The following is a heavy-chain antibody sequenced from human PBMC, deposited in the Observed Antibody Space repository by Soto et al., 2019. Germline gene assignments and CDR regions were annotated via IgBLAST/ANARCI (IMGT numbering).Heavy chain of an antibody. Sequence: EVQLLESGGGVVQPGGSLRLSCAASGFTFSNYAMSWVRQTPGKGLEWVSTISGGGGNTYYPDSVKGRFTISRDNSKDTVYLQMNSLRAEDTAIYYCAKERLGRGADYWGQGALVTVTS. CDR3: AKERLGRGADY. CDR2: ISGGGGNT. V-gene: IGHV3-23*01. CDR1: GFTFSNYA. J-gene: IGHJ4*02.